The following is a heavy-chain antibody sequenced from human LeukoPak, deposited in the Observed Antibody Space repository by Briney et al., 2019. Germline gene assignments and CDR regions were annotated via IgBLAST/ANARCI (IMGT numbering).Heavy chain of an antibody. Sequence: PGGSLRLSCAVSGFTVSSNYMSWVRQAPGKGLEWVSVIYSGGSTYYADSVKGRFTISRDNSKNTLYLQINSLRAEDTAVYYCARASGFWSGYSDYWGQGTLVTVPS. CDR2: IYSGGST. CDR3: ARASGFWSGYSDY. V-gene: IGHV3-66*02. J-gene: IGHJ4*02. CDR1: GFTVSSNY. D-gene: IGHD3-3*01.